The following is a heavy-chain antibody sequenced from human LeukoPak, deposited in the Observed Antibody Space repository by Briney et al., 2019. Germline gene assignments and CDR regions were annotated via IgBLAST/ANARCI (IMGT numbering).Heavy chain of an antibody. CDR1: GYSISSGYY. Sequence: PSETLSLTCTVSGYSISSGYYWGWIRQPPGKGLEWIGSIYHSGSTYYNPSLKSRVTISVDTSKNHFSLKLSSVTAADTAVYYCARPMSFPGVVTPLGFDYWGQGTLVTVSS. CDR3: ARPMSFPGVVTPLGFDY. CDR2: IYHSGST. V-gene: IGHV4-38-2*02. D-gene: IGHD4-23*01. J-gene: IGHJ4*02.